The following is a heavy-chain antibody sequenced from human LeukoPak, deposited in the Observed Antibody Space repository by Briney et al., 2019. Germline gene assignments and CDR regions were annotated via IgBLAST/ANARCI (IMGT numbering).Heavy chain of an antibody. CDR1: GFTFSSYG. J-gene: IGHJ4*02. V-gene: IGHV3-23*01. CDR3: ATSMVRGVMMSY. CDR2: ISGSGDNT. Sequence: GETLRLSCAASGFTFSSYGMTWVRQAPGKGLEWVSGISGSGDNTWYADSVKGRFTISRDNSKNTLYLQMNSLRAEDTAVYYCATSMVRGVMMSYWGQGTLVTVSS. D-gene: IGHD3-10*01.